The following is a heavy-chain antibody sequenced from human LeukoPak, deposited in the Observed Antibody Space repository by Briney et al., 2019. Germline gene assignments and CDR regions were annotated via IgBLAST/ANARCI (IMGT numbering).Heavy chain of an antibody. CDR3: ARDPYCTNSVCLVKENWFDP. Sequence: ASVKVSCKASGYTFTGYYMHWVRQAPGQGLEWMGWINPNSGGTNFAQKFQGRVTMTRDTSISTAYMELSRLRSDDTAVYYCARDPYCTNSVCLVKENWFDPWGQGTLVTVSS. CDR2: INPNSGGT. V-gene: IGHV1-2*02. D-gene: IGHD2-8*01. J-gene: IGHJ5*02. CDR1: GYTFTGYY.